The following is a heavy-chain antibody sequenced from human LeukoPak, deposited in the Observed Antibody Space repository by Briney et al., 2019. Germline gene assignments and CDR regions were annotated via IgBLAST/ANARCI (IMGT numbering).Heavy chain of an antibody. V-gene: IGHV4-61*01. J-gene: IGHJ4*02. Sequence: SEALSLTCTVSGGSVSSGSYYWSWIRQPPGKGLEWIGYTYYSGSTNYNPSLKSRVTISVDTSKNQFSLKMSSVTAADTAVYYCARDRYYGSGSYALDYWGQGTLVTVSS. CDR3: ARDRYYGSGSYALDY. D-gene: IGHD3-10*01. CDR2: TYYSGST. CDR1: GGSVSSGSYY.